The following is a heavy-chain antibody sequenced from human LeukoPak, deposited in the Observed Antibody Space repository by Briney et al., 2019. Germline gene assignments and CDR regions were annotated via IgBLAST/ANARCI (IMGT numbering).Heavy chain of an antibody. D-gene: IGHD3-3*01. CDR3: AREDYDFWSGYYLYYYYYYYMDV. J-gene: IGHJ6*03. Sequence: GGSLRLSCAASGFTFSSYEMNWVRQAPGKGLEWVSYISSSGSTIYYADSVKGRFTISRDNAKNSLYLQMNSLRAEDTAVYYCAREDYDFWSGYYLYYYYYYYMDVWGKGTTVTASS. CDR1: GFTFSSYE. CDR2: ISSSGSTI. V-gene: IGHV3-48*03.